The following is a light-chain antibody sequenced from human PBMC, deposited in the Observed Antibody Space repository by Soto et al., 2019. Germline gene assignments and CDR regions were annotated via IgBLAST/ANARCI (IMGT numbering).Light chain of an antibody. Sequence: EIVLTQSPVTLYLSPGERATLSCTASQSVTSTYLAWYQQKPGQSPRLIIYGGSTRASDFPDRFSGGGSGTDFTLIISRVEPDDSAVYYCHCHQFDSSRVYSFGQGTKPEI. CDR3: HCHQFDSSRVYS. J-gene: IGKJ2*03. V-gene: IGKV3-20*01. CDR1: QSVTSTY. CDR2: GGS.